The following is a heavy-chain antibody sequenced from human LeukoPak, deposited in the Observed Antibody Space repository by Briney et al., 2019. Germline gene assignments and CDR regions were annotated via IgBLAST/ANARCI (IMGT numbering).Heavy chain of an antibody. CDR1: GYSFTSYW. D-gene: IGHD2-15*01. CDR3: ARLLMYCSGGSCYPDY. CDR2: SYPGDSDT. Sequence: GESLKISCKGSGYSFTSYWIGWVRQMPGKGLEWMGISYPGDSDTRYSPSFQGQVTISADKSISTAYLQWSSLKASDTAMYYCARLLMYCSGGSCYPDYWGQGTLVTVSS. V-gene: IGHV5-51*01. J-gene: IGHJ4*02.